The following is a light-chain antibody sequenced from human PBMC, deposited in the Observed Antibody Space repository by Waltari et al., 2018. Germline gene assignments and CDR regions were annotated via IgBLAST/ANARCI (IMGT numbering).Light chain of an antibody. CDR2: DAS. J-gene: IGKJ2*01. Sequence: EIVLTQSPATLSLSPWEGATLSCRASQSVSSNLAWYQQKPRQAPSLLIYDASTRATGTPARFNGSGSGTDFTLTISRLEPDDFAVYYCQQRSNWPPYTFGQGTKLEIK. V-gene: IGKV3-11*01. CDR3: QQRSNWPPYT. CDR1: QSVSSN.